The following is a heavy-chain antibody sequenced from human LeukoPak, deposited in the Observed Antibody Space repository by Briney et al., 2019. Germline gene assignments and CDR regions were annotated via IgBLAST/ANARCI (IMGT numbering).Heavy chain of an antibody. J-gene: IGHJ4*02. D-gene: IGHD3-9*01. CDR1: GFTFSSYS. V-gene: IGHV3-21*01. CDR3: ARDKHDILTGYYGMFDY. CDR2: ISSSSSYI. Sequence: PGGSLRLSCAASGFTFSSYSMNWVRQAPGKGLEWVSSISSSSSYIYYADSVKGRFTISRDNAKNSLYLQMNSLRAEDTAVYYCARDKHDILTGYYGMFDYWGQGTLVTVSS.